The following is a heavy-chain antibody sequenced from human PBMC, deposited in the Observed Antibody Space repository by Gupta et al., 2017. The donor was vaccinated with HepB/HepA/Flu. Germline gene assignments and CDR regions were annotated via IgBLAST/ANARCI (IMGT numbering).Heavy chain of an antibody. CDR3: ARDSSGATGSSWGWFDP. D-gene: IGHD3-9*01. CDR1: GYTFTSYA. V-gene: IGHV1-3*01. Sequence: QVQLVQSGAEVKKPGASVKVSCKASGYTFTSYAMHWVRQAPGQRLEWMGWINAGNGNTKYSQKFQGRVTITRDTSASTAYMELSSLRSEDTAVYYCARDSSGATGSSWGWFDPWGQGTLVTVSS. J-gene: IGHJ5*02. CDR2: INAGNGNT.